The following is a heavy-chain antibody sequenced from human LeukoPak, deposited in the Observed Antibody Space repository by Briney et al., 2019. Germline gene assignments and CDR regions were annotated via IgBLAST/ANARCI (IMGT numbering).Heavy chain of an antibody. V-gene: IGHV3-66*01. CDR1: VFTVSVNY. CDR2: IYSAGGT. J-gene: IGHJ4*02. CDR3: ARLHDSSGYTYFDY. D-gene: IGHD3-22*01. Sequence: GGSLRLSCAASVFTVSVNYLTWVRQAPGKGLEWVSVIYSAGGTYYADSVKGRFTISRDNSQNTLYLQMISLRAEDTAVYYCARLHDSSGYTYFDYWGQGTLVTVSS.